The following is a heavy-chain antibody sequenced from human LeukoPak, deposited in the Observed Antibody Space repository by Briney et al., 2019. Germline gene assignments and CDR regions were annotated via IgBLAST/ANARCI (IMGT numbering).Heavy chain of an antibody. V-gene: IGHV1-18*01. J-gene: IGHJ4*02. D-gene: IGHD3-16*02. CDR1: GYTFTSYG. Sequence: ASVKVSCKASGYTFTSYGISWVRQAPGQGLEWMGWISAYNGNTNYAQKLQGRVTMTTDTPTSTAYMELRSLRSDDTAVYYCARDPGYDYVWGSYRYHDYWGQGTLVTVSS. CDR2: ISAYNGNT. CDR3: ARDPGYDYVWGSYRYHDY.